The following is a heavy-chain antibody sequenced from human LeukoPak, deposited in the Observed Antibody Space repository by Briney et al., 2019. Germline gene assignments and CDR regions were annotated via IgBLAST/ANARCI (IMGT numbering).Heavy chain of an antibody. J-gene: IGHJ5*02. Sequence: ASVKASCKASGYTFTGYYMHWVRQAPGQGLEWMGWINPNSGGTNYAQKFQGRVTMTRDTSISTAYMELSRLRSDDTAVYYCAREEGGWQQLSHGWFDPWGQGTLVTVSS. CDR2: INPNSGGT. D-gene: IGHD6-13*01. CDR1: GYTFTGYY. V-gene: IGHV1-2*02. CDR3: AREEGGWQQLSHGWFDP.